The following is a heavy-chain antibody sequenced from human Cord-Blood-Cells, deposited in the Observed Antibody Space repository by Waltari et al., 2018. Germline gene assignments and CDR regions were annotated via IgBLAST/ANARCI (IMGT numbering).Heavy chain of an antibody. V-gene: IGHV4-39*01. D-gene: IGHD7-27*01. Sequence: QLQLQESGPGLVKPSETLSLTCTVSGGSISSSSYYWGWIRQPPGKGLEWIGRIYYSGSHYYNPPLKSRVTISVDTSKNQFSLKLSSVTAADTAVYYCSLTGEKRYYFDYWGQGTLVTVSS. J-gene: IGHJ4*02. CDR2: IYYSGSH. CDR1: GGSISSSSYY. CDR3: SLTGEKRYYFDY.